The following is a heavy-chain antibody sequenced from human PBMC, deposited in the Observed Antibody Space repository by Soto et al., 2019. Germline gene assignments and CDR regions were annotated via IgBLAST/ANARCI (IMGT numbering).Heavy chain of an antibody. V-gene: IGHV3-30-3*01. Sequence: QVQLVESGGGVVQPGRSLRLSCAASGFTFSSYAMHWVRQAPGKGLEWVAVISYDGSNKYYADSVKGRFTISRDNSKNSLYRHSNCLTAEDTALYYCARDPLWGTALVLWYFALWGRGTLVTVSS. CDR2: ISYDGSNK. D-gene: IGHD5-18*01. CDR1: GFTFSSYA. J-gene: IGHJ2*01. CDR3: ARDPLWGTALVLWYFAL.